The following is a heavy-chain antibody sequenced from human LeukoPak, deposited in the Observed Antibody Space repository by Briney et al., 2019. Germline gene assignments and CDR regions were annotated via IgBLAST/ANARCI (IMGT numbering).Heavy chain of an antibody. Sequence: SETLSLTCAVYGESFSGYYWSWIRQPPGKGLEWIGEINHSGSTNYNPSLKSRVTISVDTSKNQFSLKLGSVTAADTAVYYCARGGVRYFDWLPFDYWGQGTLVTVSS. CDR3: ARGGVRYFDWLPFDY. CDR1: GESFSGYY. D-gene: IGHD3-9*01. V-gene: IGHV4-34*01. CDR2: INHSGST. J-gene: IGHJ4*02.